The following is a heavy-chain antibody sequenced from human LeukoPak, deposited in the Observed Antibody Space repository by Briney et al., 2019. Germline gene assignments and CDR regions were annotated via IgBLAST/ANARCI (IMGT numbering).Heavy chain of an antibody. CDR1: GGSISSSNW. J-gene: IGHJ5*02. CDR2: IYHSGST. Sequence: PSGTLSLTCAVSGGSISSSNWWSWVRQPPGKGLEWIGEIYHSGSTNYNPSLKSRVTISVDKSKNQFSLKLSSVTAADTAVYYCARSYYDFWSGYLNWFDPWGQGTLVTVSS. D-gene: IGHD3-3*01. V-gene: IGHV4-4*02. CDR3: ARSYYDFWSGYLNWFDP.